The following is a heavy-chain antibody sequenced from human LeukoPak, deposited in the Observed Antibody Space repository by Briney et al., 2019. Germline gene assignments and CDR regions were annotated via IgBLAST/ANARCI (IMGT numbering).Heavy chain of an antibody. J-gene: IGHJ4*02. CDR1: GFTFSSYW. CDR3: ARGPQWLVDY. CDR2: INSDGSST. Sequence: GGSLRLSCAASGFTFSSYWMHWVRQAPGKGLVWVSHINSDGSSTSYADSVKGRFTISRDNAKNTLYLQMNSLRAEDTAVYYCARGPQWLVDYWGQGTLVTVSS. D-gene: IGHD6-19*01. V-gene: IGHV3-74*01.